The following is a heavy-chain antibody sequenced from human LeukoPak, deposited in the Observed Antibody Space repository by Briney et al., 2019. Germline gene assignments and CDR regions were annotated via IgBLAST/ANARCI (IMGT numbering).Heavy chain of an antibody. CDR1: GYSFTAYY. V-gene: IGHV1-2*02. J-gene: IGHJ4*02. Sequence: ASVNVSCKASGYSFTAYYMHWVRQAPGQGLEWMGWINPNSGDTNSAQKFQGRITMTRDTSISTACMELSRLRSDDTAVYYCASGFRITVTGTSSIPYFDYWGRGILVTVSS. CDR3: ASGFRITVTGTSSIPYFDY. CDR2: INPNSGDT. D-gene: IGHD4-11*01.